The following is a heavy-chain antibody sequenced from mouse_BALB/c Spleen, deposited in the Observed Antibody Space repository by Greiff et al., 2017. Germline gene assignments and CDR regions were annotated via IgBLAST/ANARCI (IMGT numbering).Heavy chain of an antibody. D-gene: IGHD2-14*01. CDR3: AREDYRYDAWFAY. Sequence: QVQLKESGPSLVAPSQSLSITCTVSGFSLTSYGVHWVRQPPGKGLEWLGVIWAGGSTNYNSALMSRLSISKDNSKSQVFLKMNSLQTDDTAMYYCAREDYRYDAWFAYWGQGTLVTVSA. V-gene: IGHV2-9*02. CDR1: GFSLTSYG. J-gene: IGHJ3*01. CDR2: IWAGGST.